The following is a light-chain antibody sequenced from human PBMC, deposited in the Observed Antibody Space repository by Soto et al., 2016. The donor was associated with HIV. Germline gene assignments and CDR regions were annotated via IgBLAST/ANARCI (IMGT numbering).Light chain of an antibody. Sequence: SYELTQPPSVSVAPGKTARITCGGNNIGSKSVHWYRQRPGQAPVLVVYDDNDRPSGIPERFSGSNSVNTATLIISRVEAGDEADYYCQVWDTTIDHLGIFGGGTKLTV. J-gene: IGLJ2*01. CDR1: NIGSKS. CDR3: QVWDTTIDHLGI. CDR2: DDN. V-gene: IGLV3-21*03.